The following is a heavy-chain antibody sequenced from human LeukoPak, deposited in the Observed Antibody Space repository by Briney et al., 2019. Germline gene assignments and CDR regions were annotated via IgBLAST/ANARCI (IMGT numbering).Heavy chain of an antibody. D-gene: IGHD1-14*01. CDR1: GFTFSSYA. J-gene: IGHJ6*04. V-gene: IGHV3-30-3*01. Sequence: GSLRLSCAASGFTFSSYAMHWVRQAPGKGLEWVAVISYDGSNIYYADSVKGRFTIFRDNSKNTLYLQMDSLRAEDTAVYYCARAGNRAALDVWGKGTTVTVSS. CDR3: ARAGNRAALDV. CDR2: ISYDGSNI.